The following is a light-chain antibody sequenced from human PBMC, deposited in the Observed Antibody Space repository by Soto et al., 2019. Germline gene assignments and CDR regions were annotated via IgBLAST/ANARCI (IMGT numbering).Light chain of an antibody. CDR1: SSDVGGYNY. Sequence: QSALTQPRSVSGSPGQSVTISCTGTSSDVGGYNYVSWYQQHPGKAPKLMIYDVSKRPSGVPDRFSGSKSGNTASLTISGLQAEDKADYYCCSYAGSYTPNWVFGGGTKLTVL. V-gene: IGLV2-11*01. J-gene: IGLJ3*02. CDR2: DVS. CDR3: CSYAGSYTPNWV.